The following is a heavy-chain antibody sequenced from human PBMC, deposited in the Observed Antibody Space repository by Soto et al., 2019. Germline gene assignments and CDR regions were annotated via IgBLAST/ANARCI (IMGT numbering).Heavy chain of an antibody. V-gene: IGHV1-3*01. D-gene: IGHD3-22*01. J-gene: IGHJ4*02. CDR3: ARDWTHYDSSGPGDY. Sequence: ASVKVSCKASGYTFTSYPMHWVRQAPGQRLEWMGWINAGNGDTKYSQKFQGRVTITRDTSASTAYMELSSLRSEDTAVFYCARDWTHYDSSGPGDYWGQGTLVTVSS. CDR1: GYTFTSYP. CDR2: INAGNGDT.